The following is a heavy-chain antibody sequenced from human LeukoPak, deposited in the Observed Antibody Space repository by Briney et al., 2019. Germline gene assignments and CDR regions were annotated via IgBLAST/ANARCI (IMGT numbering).Heavy chain of an antibody. J-gene: IGHJ4*02. CDR2: ISADGGST. Sequence: GGSLRLSCAASGFNFNAYARHWVRQAPAKGLQWVSLISADGGSTYYADSVKGRFTISRDNSKNSLYLQMNSLTTEDTAFYYCAKDKAGTIVWYGRWAIGLSDYWGQGTLLTVSS. D-gene: IGHD6-13*01. V-gene: IGHV3-43*02. CDR3: AKDKAGTIVWYGRWAIGLSDY. CDR1: GFNFNAYA.